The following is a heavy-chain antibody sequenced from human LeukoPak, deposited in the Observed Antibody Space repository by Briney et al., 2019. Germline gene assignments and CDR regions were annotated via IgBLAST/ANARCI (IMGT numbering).Heavy chain of an antibody. D-gene: IGHD5-18*01. J-gene: IGHJ4*02. V-gene: IGHV1-46*01. Sequence: ASVKVSCKASGYTFTSYYMHWVRQAPGQGLEWMGIINPSGGSTSHAQKFQGRVTMTRDTSTSTVYMELSSLRSEDTAVYYCARRGNTAMATRPFDYWGQGTLVTVSS. CDR1: GYTFTSYY. CDR2: INPSGGST. CDR3: ARRGNTAMATRPFDY.